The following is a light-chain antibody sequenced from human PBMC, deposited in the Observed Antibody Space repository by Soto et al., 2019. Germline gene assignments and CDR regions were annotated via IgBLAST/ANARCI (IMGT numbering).Light chain of an antibody. J-gene: IGLJ1*01. CDR3: CSYGGTFTYV. CDR1: SSDVGGYNF. V-gene: IGLV2-11*01. Sequence: QSVLTQPRSVSGSPGQSVTVSCTGTSSDVGGYNFVSWYQQHPGKAPKLMIYNASKRPSGVPDRFSASKSGNTASLTISGLQAEDEADYYCCSYGGTFTYVFGSGTKLTVL. CDR2: NAS.